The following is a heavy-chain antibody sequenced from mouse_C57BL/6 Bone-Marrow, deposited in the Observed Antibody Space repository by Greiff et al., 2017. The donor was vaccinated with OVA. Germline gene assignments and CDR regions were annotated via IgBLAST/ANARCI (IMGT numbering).Heavy chain of an antibody. J-gene: IGHJ1*03. CDR3: ARDGYSYWYFDV. Sequence: VQLKQPGAELVKPGASVKLSCKASGYTFTSYWMHWVKQRPGQGLEWIGMIHPNSGSTNYNEKFKSKATLTVDKSSSTAYMQLSSLTSEDSAVYYCARDGYSYWYFDVWGTGTTVTVSS. V-gene: IGHV1-64*01. CDR2: IHPNSGST. D-gene: IGHD2-3*01. CDR1: GYTFTSYW.